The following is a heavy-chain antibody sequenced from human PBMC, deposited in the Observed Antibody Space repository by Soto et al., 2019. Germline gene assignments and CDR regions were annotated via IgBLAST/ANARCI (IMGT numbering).Heavy chain of an antibody. J-gene: IGHJ4*02. Sequence: EVQLVESGGGLVQPGGSLRLSCVASGFTFSTDSMNWVRQAPGKGLEWVAHISTSGATRYYADSVKGRFTISRDNAKTSLYLQMYSLRNEDTAVYYCARFFGSGFDYWGQGTLGTVSS. V-gene: IGHV3-48*02. CDR1: GFTFSTDS. D-gene: IGHD6-19*01. CDR3: ARFFGSGFDY. CDR2: ISTSGATR.